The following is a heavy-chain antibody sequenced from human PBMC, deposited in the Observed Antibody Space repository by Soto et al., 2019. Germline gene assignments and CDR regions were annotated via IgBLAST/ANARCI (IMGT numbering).Heavy chain of an antibody. Sequence: SVKVSCKASGGTFSSYAISWVRQAPGQGLEWMGWISAYNGNTNYAQKPQGRVTMTTDTSTSTAYMELRSLRSDDTAVYYCARATILGKWDLVNDFDYWGNRTLVTVAS. J-gene: IGHJ4*01. CDR1: GGTFSSYA. CDR2: ISAYNGNT. CDR3: ARATILGKWDLVNDFDY. D-gene: IGHD1-26*01. V-gene: IGHV1-18*01.